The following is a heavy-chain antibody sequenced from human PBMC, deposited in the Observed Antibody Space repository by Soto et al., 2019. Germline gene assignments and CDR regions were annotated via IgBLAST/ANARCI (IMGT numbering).Heavy chain of an antibody. Sequence: GGSLRLSCAASGFTFSSYAMHCVRQAPGKGLEWVAVISYDGSNKYYADSVKGRFTISRDNSKNTLYLQMNSLRAEDTAVYYCARDLTYYYGSGSPIGRWGQGTLVTVSS. CDR3: ARDLTYYYGSGSPIGR. CDR2: ISYDGSNK. D-gene: IGHD3-10*01. J-gene: IGHJ4*02. CDR1: GFTFSSYA. V-gene: IGHV3-30-3*01.